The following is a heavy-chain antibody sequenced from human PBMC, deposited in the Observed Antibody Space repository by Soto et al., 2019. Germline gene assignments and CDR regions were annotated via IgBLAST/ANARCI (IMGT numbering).Heavy chain of an antibody. CDR3: AGGWTYSGSSRDYYYGMDV. CDR1: GGSVSSGSYY. D-gene: IGHD5-12*01. Sequence: PSETLSLTCTVSGGSVSSGSYYWSWIRQPPGMGLEWIGYIFYSGTTNYNPSLKSRVTMSLYTSKNQFSLKLSSVTAADTAVYYCAGGWTYSGSSRDYYYGMDVWGQGTTVTVSS. J-gene: IGHJ6*02. CDR2: IFYSGTT. V-gene: IGHV4-61*01.